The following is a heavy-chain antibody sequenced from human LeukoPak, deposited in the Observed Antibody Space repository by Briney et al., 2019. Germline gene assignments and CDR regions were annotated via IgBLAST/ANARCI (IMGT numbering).Heavy chain of an antibody. D-gene: IGHD5-24*01. CDR3: ARPEGATIAPFDY. V-gene: IGHV5-51*01. Sequence: GESLKISCKGSGYSFTSYWIGWVRPMPGKGLEWMGIIYPGDSDTRYSPSFQGQVAISADKSISTAYLQWSSLKASDTAMYYCARPEGATIAPFDYWGQGTLVTVSS. CDR1: GYSFTSYW. CDR2: IYPGDSDT. J-gene: IGHJ4*02.